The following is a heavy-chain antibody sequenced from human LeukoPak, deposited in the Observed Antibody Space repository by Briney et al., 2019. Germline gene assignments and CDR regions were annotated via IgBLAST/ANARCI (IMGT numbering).Heavy chain of an antibody. V-gene: IGHV3-23*01. Sequence: GGSLRLSCAASGFTFCSSVMNWVRQAPGKGLEWVSGISANGGSTYYADSVKGRFTISRDNSKNTLYLQMNSLRAEDTAVSYCAKVPYTVTYYFDYWGQGTLVTVSS. J-gene: IGHJ4*02. CDR3: AKVPYTVTYYFDY. D-gene: IGHD4-17*01. CDR1: GFTFCSSV. CDR2: ISANGGST.